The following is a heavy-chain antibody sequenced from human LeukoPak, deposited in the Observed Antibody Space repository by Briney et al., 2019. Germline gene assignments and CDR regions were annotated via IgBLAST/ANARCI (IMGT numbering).Heavy chain of an antibody. J-gene: IGHJ4*02. Sequence: TGGSLRLSCAASGFTFSNYAMNWVRRAPGKGLEWVSLKGRFSISRDNSKNTVYLQMNSLRAEDTAVYYCARDLSITMILVVLDYWGQGTLVTVSS. CDR3: ARDLSITMILVVLDY. V-gene: IGHV3-23*01. CDR1: GFTFSNYA. D-gene: IGHD3-22*01.